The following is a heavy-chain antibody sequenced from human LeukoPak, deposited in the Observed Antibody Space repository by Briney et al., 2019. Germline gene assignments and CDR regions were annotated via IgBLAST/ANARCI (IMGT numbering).Heavy chain of an antibody. D-gene: IGHD1-26*01. Sequence: GGSLRLSCAASGFTFSTYAMSWVRQAPGKGLEWVSAISGSGDRTYDAVSVKGRFTISRDNSKNTMYLQMKSLRAEDMAIYYCTKDGAGTYYGMDVWGQGTTVTVSS. CDR3: TKDGAGTYYGMDV. CDR1: GFTFSTYA. V-gene: IGHV3-23*01. CDR2: ISGSGDRT. J-gene: IGHJ6*02.